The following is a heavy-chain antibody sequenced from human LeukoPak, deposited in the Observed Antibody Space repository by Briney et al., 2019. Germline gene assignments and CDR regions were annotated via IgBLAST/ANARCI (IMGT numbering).Heavy chain of an antibody. CDR3: ANGPYYDSSGYSY. V-gene: IGHV3-23*01. D-gene: IGHD3-22*01. CDR1: GFTFSSYA. CDR2: ISGSGGST. Sequence: PGGSLRLSCAASGFTFSSYAMSWVRQAPGKGLEWVSAISGSGGSTYYADSVKGRFTISRDHSNNTLYLQMNSLRAEDTAVYYRANGPYYDSSGYSYWGQGTLVTVSS. J-gene: IGHJ4*02.